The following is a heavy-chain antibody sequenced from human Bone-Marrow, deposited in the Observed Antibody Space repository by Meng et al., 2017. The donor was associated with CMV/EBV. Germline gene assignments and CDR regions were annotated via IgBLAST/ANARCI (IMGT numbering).Heavy chain of an antibody. CDR1: GGSFSGYY. D-gene: IGHD1-14*01. V-gene: IGHV4-34*01. CDR2: INHSGST. J-gene: IGHJ4*02. CDR3: ARRTTLFDY. Sequence: GSLRLSCAVYGGSFSGYYWSWIRQPPGKGLEWIGEINHSGSTNYNPSLKSRVTISVDTSKNQFSLKLSSVTAADTAVYYCARRTTLFDYWGQGTLVTFSS.